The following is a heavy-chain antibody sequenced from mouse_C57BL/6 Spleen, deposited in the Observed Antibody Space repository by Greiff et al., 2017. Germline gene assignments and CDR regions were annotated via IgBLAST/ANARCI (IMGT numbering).Heavy chain of an antibody. Sequence: VQLQQSGAELVKPGASVKLSCKASGYTFTSYWMHWVKQRPGRGLEWIGRIDPNGGGTKYNEKFKSKATLTVDKPSSTAYMQLSSLTSEDSAVYYCARSTAARLVWPDDAMDYWGQGTSVTVSS. CDR2: IDPNGGGT. D-gene: IGHD1-2*01. CDR1: GYTFTSYW. J-gene: IGHJ4*01. V-gene: IGHV1-72*01. CDR3: ARSTAARLVWPDDAMDY.